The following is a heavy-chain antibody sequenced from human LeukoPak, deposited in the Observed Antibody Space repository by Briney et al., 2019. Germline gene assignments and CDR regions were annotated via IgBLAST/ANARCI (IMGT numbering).Heavy chain of an antibody. Sequence: GGSLTLSCAASGFTVSNAWMSWVRQAPGKGLEWVGRIKSKTDGGITDYAAPVKGRFTISRDDSKNTLYLQMNSLKTEDTAVFYCTSHEYSSLPFDYWGQGTLVTVSS. CDR2: IKSKTDGGIT. CDR3: TSHEYSSLPFDY. CDR1: GFTVSNAW. J-gene: IGHJ4*02. V-gene: IGHV3-15*01. D-gene: IGHD6-6*01.